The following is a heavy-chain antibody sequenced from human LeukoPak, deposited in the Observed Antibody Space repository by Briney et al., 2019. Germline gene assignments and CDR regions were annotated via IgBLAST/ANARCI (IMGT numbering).Heavy chain of an antibody. CDR2: ISYDGSNK. CDR1: GFTFSSYA. V-gene: IGHV3-30-3*01. J-gene: IGHJ4*02. CDR3: AKRRQSGIGSLYYFDS. Sequence: GRSLRLSCAASGFTFSSYAMHWVRQAPGKGLEWVAVISYDGSNKYYADSVKGRFTISRDNSKNTLYLQMNSLAAEDTAIYFCAKRRQSGIGSLYYFDSWGQGTLVTVSS. D-gene: IGHD1-14*01.